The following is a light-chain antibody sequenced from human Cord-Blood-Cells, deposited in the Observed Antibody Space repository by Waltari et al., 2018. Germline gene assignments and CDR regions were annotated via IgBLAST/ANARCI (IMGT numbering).Light chain of an antibody. J-gene: IGKJ2*01. Sequence: DIVMTQSPDSLAASLGERATINCKSSQRVLYSSNNKNYLAWYLQKPGQPPKLLIYWATTRESGVPDRFRGSGSGTDFTLTISSLQAEDVAVYYCQQYYSTPYTFGQGTKLEIK. V-gene: IGKV4-1*01. CDR1: QRVLYSSNNKNY. CDR2: WAT. CDR3: QQYYSTPYT.